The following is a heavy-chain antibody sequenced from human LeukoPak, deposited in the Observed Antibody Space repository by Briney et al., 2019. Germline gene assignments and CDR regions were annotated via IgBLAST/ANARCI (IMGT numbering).Heavy chain of an antibody. CDR1: GFTFSSYW. Sequence: GGSLRLSCAASGFTFSSYWMSWVRQAPGKGLEWVANIKQDGSEKYYVDSVKGRFTISRDNAKNSLYLQMNSLRAEDTAVYYCARWYSVGWNYYFDLWGRGTLVTVSS. J-gene: IGHJ2*01. V-gene: IGHV3-7*01. CDR3: ARWYSVGWNYYFDL. CDR2: IKQDGSEK. D-gene: IGHD1-7*01.